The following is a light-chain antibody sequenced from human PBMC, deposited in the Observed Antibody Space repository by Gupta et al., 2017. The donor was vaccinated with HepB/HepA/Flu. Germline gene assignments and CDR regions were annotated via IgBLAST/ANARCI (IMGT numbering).Light chain of an antibody. J-gene: IGKJ2*01. CDR3: QQNYDDPMYH. Sequence: DIQMTQSPSSLSASVGDRVTITCRASQRMSSYLNWYQQKPGKAPNLLIYAASNLQSGVPSRFSGSGSGKDFTLTISSRQPEDFAAYYCQQNYDDPMYHFGQGTKLEIK. CDR1: QRMSSY. V-gene: IGKV1-39*01. CDR2: AAS.